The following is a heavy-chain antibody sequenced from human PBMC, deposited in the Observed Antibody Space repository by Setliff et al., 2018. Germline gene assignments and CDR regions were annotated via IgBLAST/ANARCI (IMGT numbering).Heavy chain of an antibody. CDR2: NSA. CDR3: ARGPPDFVVVPAAAKFDY. J-gene: IGHJ4*02. CDR1: GYTFTNYG. V-gene: IGHV1-18*01. Sequence: ASVKVSCKASGYTFTNYGINWVRQAPGQGLEWRGWNSAYAQKFQGRVTMTTDTPTSTAYMELRSLRTDDTAVYYCARGPPDFVVVPAAAKFDYWGQGTLVTVSS. D-gene: IGHD2-2*01.